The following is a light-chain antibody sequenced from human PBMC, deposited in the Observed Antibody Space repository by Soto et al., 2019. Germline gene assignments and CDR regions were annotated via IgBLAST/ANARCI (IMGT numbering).Light chain of an antibody. CDR3: QKYNSAPWT. V-gene: IGKV1-5*03. CDR1: QTISSW. Sequence: DIHMTQSPSTLSVSVLDIVTITFLASQTISSWLAWYQQKPGKAPKLLIYKASTLKSGVPSRFSGSGSGTDFTLTISSLQPEDVATYYCQKYNSAPWTFGQGTKVDIK. CDR2: KAS. J-gene: IGKJ1*01.